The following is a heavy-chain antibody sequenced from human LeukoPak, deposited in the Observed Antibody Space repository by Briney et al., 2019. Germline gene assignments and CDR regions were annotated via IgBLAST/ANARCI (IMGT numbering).Heavy chain of an antibody. CDR2: IYPGASDA. Sequence: GESLKISCKASGYSFTSYWIGWVRQMPGKGLEWMGIIYPGASDATYSPSFRGQVTISADKSINTAYLQWSSLRASDTAMYYCATSESQTRFDYWGQGTPVTVSS. CDR1: GYSFTSYW. V-gene: IGHV5-51*01. CDR3: ATSESQTRFDY. D-gene: IGHD1/OR15-1a*01. J-gene: IGHJ4*02.